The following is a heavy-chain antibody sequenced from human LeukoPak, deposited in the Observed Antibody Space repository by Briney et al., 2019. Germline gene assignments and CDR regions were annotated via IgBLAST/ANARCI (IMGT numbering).Heavy chain of an antibody. CDR2: INPNSGGT. V-gene: IGHV1-2*02. D-gene: IGHD3-22*01. CDR1: GYTFTGYY. CDR3: ARSYYYDSSGYYPFDY. J-gene: IGHJ4*02. Sequence: ASVKVSCKASGYTFTGYYMHWARQAPGQGLEWMGWINPNSGGTNYAQKFQGRVTMTRDTSISTAYMELSRLRSEDTAVYYCARSYYYDSSGYYPFDYWGQGTLVTVSS.